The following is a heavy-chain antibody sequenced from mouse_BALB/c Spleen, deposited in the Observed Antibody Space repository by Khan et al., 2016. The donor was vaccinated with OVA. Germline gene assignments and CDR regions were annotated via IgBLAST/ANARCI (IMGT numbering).Heavy chain of an antibody. J-gene: IGHJ2*01. CDR3: ARKGFGNNEIWDY. CDR1: GYTFTNYW. CDR2: IYPGNSDT. V-gene: IGHV1-5*01. D-gene: IGHD2-1*01. Sequence: VRLQQSGTVLARPGASVKMSCKASGYTFTNYWMHWVKQRPGQGLEWIGTIYPGNSDTNYNQKFTGKAKLTAVTSTSTAYMELSSLTNEDSAVYYSARKGFGNNEIWDYWGQGTTLTVSS.